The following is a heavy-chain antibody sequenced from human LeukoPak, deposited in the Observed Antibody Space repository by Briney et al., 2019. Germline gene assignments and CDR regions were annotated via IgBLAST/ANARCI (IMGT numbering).Heavy chain of an antibody. D-gene: IGHD3-22*01. V-gene: IGHV4-34*01. J-gene: IGHJ4*02. CDR3: SRQVVGNDY. Sequence: PSETLSLTCAVYRESSFSSYYWSWIRQPPGGALEWIGEINHSGYTNYNPSLKSRVTLSIDTSKNQFSLRLNSVTAADTAVYDCSRQVVGNDYWGQGTLVTVSS. CDR1: RESSFSSYY. CDR2: INHSGYT.